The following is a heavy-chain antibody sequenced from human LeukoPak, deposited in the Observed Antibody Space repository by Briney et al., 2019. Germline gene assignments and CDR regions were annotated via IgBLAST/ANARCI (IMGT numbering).Heavy chain of an antibody. CDR1: GYTFTSNA. CDR3: ASFFCTSGLCYYLDY. D-gene: IGHD2-8*01. Sequence: ASVKVSCKASGYTFTSNALGRVRQAPGQGLEWMAWINTNTGNPTYAQGFTGRFVFSLDTSDNTAYLQISSLQAEDTAVYYCASFFCTSGLCYYLDYWGQGTLVTVSS. J-gene: IGHJ4*02. CDR2: INTNTGNP. V-gene: IGHV7-4-1*02.